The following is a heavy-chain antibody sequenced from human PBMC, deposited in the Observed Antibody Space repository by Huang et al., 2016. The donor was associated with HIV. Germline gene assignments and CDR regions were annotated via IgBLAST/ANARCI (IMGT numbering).Heavy chain of an antibody. CDR2: ITCDGKNK. CDR1: GFTFSGYG. D-gene: IGHD1-1*01. Sequence: QVHLVESGGGVVQPGRSLRLSCAASGFTFSGYGMHWVRQATGKGLVLVAVITCDGKNKYDADSVRGRFTVSRDNSQNTVSLQMNTLRAEDTAVYYCAKDNDLYYFDYWGQGTLVTVSS. V-gene: IGHV3-30*18. CDR3: AKDNDLYYFDY. J-gene: IGHJ4*02.